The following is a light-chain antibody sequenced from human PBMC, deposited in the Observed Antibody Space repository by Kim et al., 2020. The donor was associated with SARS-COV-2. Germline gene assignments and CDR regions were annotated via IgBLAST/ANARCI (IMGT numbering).Light chain of an antibody. V-gene: IGKV3-15*01. CDR3: QQYGHWPS. CDR2: GAS. Sequence: EVVMTQSPGPLYVSPGERATLSCRASQSIDNYLAWYQQRPGQPPSLLIYGASTRATGVPARFSGSVTGTEFTLTISSVHSEDSAVYFCQQYGHWPSFGQGTKVDIK. CDR1: QSIDNY. J-gene: IGKJ1*01.